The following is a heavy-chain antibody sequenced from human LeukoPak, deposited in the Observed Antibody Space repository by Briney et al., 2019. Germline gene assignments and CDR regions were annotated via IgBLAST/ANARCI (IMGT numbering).Heavy chain of an antibody. Sequence: SETLSLTCTVSGGSISSGDYYWSWIRQPPGKGLEWIGYIYCSGSTYYNPSLKSRVTTSVDTSKNQFSLKLSSVTAADTAVYYCARGGVVVPFDPWGQGTLVTVSS. CDR3: ARGGVVVPFDP. CDR1: GGSISSGDYY. D-gene: IGHD3-22*01. J-gene: IGHJ5*02. V-gene: IGHV4-30-4*01. CDR2: IYCSGST.